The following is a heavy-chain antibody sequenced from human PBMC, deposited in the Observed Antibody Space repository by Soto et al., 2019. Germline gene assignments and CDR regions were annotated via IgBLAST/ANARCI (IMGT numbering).Heavy chain of an antibody. V-gene: IGHV3-30*09. CDR1: GFVFSDYG. CDR3: ARTEHGYNAFDF. Sequence: QVVLVESGGGVVQPGKSLRLSCAASGFVFSDYGLHWIRQTPGKGLEWLTFTSFDGEDSYYADSVKGRFVISRDTSTNTLYLQMNSLRPEDTAVYFCARTEHGYNAFDFWGRGTLVNVSS. J-gene: IGHJ4*02. D-gene: IGHD5-12*01. CDR2: TSFDGEDS.